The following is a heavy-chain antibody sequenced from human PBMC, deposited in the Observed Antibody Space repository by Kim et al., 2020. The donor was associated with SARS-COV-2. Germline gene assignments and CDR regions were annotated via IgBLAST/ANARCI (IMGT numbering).Heavy chain of an antibody. CDR3: ARSDCSGGSCYGEIFDY. Sequence: LRETLSLTCAVSGGSISSSNWWSWVRQPPGKGLEWIGEIYHSGSTNYNPSLKSRVTISVDKSKNQFSLKLSSVTAADTAVYYCARSDCSGGSCYGEIFDYWGQGTLVTVSS. CDR1: GGSISSSNW. J-gene: IGHJ4*02. CDR2: IYHSGST. D-gene: IGHD2-15*01. V-gene: IGHV4-4*02.